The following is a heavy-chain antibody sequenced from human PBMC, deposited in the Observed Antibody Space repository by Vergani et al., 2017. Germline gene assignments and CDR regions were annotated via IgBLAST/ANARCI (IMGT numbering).Heavy chain of an antibody. J-gene: IGHJ6*03. CDR1: GDSITNGGFS. CDR2: IFPSGNS. Sequence: QLQLQESGSGLVKPSQTLSLTCSVSGDSITNGGFSWNWIRQPPGKGPEWIGYIFPSGNSDYNPSLKNRVSISLDKSKNQFSLWVNSVTAADTAVYFCARASLRALVGYYYYMDVWGKGKTVVVSS. D-gene: IGHD3-16*02. V-gene: IGHV4-30-2*01. CDR3: ARASLRALVGYYYYMDV.